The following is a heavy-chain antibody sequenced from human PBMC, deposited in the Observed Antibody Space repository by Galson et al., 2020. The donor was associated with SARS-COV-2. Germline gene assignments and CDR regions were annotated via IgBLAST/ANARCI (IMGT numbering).Heavy chain of an antibody. CDR1: GDSVTSNSAA. CDR3: AGRVAGAGSLHI. V-gene: IGHV6-1*01. Sequence: SQTLSLPCAIAGDSVTSNSAAWNWLRQSPSRGLAWLGRTYYRSQWSTDYAVSVKSRITINPDTSKNQFSLQLSSVTPEDTAIYYCAGRVAGAGSLHIWGQGTMVIVSS. CDR2: TYYRSQWST. J-gene: IGHJ3*02. D-gene: IGHD6-13*01.